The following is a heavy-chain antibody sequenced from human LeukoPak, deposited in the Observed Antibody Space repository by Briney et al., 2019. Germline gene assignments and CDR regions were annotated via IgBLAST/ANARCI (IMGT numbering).Heavy chain of an antibody. CDR3: ARDGSY. Sequence: PGGSLRLSCAASGFTFSSYWMNWARQAPGKGLEWVASINYNGNVNYYVDSVKGRFTISRDNAKNSLYLQMNSLRDDDTAVYYCARDGSYWGQGTLVTVSS. V-gene: IGHV3-7*01. CDR1: GFTFSSYW. J-gene: IGHJ4*02. CDR2: INYNGNVN.